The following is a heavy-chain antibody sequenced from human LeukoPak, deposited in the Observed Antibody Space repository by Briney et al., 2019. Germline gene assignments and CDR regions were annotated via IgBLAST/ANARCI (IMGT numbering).Heavy chain of an antibody. CDR2: ISSSSSYI. V-gene: IGHV3-21*01. CDR3: ASDPAATDAFDI. J-gene: IGHJ3*02. CDR1: GFTFSSYS. Sequence: GGSLRLSCAASGFTFSSYSMNWVRQAPGKGLEWVSSISSSSSYIYYADSVKGRFTISRDNAKNSLYLQMNSLRAEDTAVYYCASDPAATDAFDIWGQGTMVTVSS. D-gene: IGHD2-2*01.